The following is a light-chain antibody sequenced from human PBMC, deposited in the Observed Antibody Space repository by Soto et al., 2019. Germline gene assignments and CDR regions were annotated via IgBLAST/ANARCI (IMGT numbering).Light chain of an antibody. CDR2: NIS. V-gene: IGKV2-24*01. CDR3: VQGTQLPWT. Sequence: TVIPRTLLSSPVTLGQPASISYTSRQRLVHRVGNTYWSCLHQRPGQPPILLTYNISHSVYSVPDRFSGSGAGTDFTLEISSVEAEAGGVYHCVQGTQLPWTFGQGTKVDIK. CDR1: QRLVHRVGNTY. J-gene: IGKJ1*01.